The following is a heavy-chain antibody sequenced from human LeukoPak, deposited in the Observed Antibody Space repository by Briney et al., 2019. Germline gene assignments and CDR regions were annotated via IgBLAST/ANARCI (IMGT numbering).Heavy chain of an antibody. Sequence: GGSLRLSCAASGFTVITNDMTWVRQAPGKGLEWVSVLYSDGNTKYADSVQRRFTISRDNSKNTLYLEMNSLSPDDTAVYYWARGVEPLAANTLAYWGQGTLVTASS. CDR1: GFTVITND. CDR3: ARGVEPLAANTLAY. CDR2: LYSDGNT. V-gene: IGHV3-53*01. D-gene: IGHD1-14*01. J-gene: IGHJ4*02.